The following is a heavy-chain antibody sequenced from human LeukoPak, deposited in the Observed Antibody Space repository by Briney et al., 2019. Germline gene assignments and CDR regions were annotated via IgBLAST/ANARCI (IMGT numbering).Heavy chain of an antibody. J-gene: IGHJ4*02. CDR1: GFTFSSYA. CDR2: ISGSGGST. CDR3: AKAEGYCSGGSCSTLYYFDY. V-gene: IGHV3-23*01. D-gene: IGHD2-15*01. Sequence: PGGSLRLSCAASGFTFSSYAMSWVRQAPGKGLEWVSAISGSGGSTYYADSVKGRFTISRDNSKNTLYLQMNSLRAEDTAVYYCAKAEGYCSGGSCSTLYYFDYWGQGTLVTVSS.